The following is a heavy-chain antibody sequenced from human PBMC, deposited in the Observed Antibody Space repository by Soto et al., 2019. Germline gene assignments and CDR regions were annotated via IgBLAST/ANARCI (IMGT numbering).Heavy chain of an antibody. CDR3: ARRFWEWFKDGLDV. CDR2: ISPDGSTE. CDR1: GFTFSDYA. D-gene: IGHD3-3*01. Sequence: QVQMVESGGGVVRPGRPLTLSCAASGFTFSDYAMHWVRQAPGKGMEWVAVISPDGSTEGYADSVKGRFTISRDNSKNTRFLQMNSLRVEDTAEYFCARRFWEWFKDGLDVWGRGTTVTVSS. V-gene: IGHV3-30-3*01. J-gene: IGHJ6*02.